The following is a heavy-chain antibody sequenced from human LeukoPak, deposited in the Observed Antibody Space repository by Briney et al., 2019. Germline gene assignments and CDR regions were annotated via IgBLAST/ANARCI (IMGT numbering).Heavy chain of an antibody. CDR3: VRDLDWGAFDV. Sequence: GGSLRLSCAASEFHFSTHGMNWVRQAPGKGLEWVSGISPSGDITYYADSVMGRFTISRDNRKSTVSLQMNSLRAEDTALYYCVRDLDWGAFDVWGQGTMVTVSS. V-gene: IGHV3-23*01. CDR2: ISPSGDIT. D-gene: IGHD3/OR15-3a*01. CDR1: EFHFSTHG. J-gene: IGHJ3*01.